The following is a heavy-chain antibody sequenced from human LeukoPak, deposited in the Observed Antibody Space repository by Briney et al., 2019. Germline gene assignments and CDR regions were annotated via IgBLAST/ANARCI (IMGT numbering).Heavy chain of an antibody. CDR3: AREGGFFRPLDY. V-gene: IGHV4-4*02. Sequence: SQTLSLTCGVSGGSATSTNWWTWVRQPPGKGLEWIGEVHLDGRTNYNPSLESRLTISVDLSENHISLKLTSVTAADTAVYYCAREGGFFRPLDYSGQGTLVTVSS. CDR2: VHLDGRT. J-gene: IGHJ4*02. CDR1: GGSATSTNW. D-gene: IGHD3-3*01.